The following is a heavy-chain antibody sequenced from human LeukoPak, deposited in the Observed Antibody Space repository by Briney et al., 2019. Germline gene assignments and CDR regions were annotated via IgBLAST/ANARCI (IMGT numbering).Heavy chain of an antibody. CDR1: GFTVSSNY. Sequence: PGVSLRLSCAASGFTVSSNYMSWVRQAPGKGLEWVSVIYSGGSTYYADSVKGRFTISRDNSKNTLYLQMNSLRAEDTAVYYCARVGAGSQPHRDLDAFDIWGQGTMVTVSS. V-gene: IGHV3-53*05. D-gene: IGHD3-10*01. CDR3: ARVGAGSQPHRDLDAFDI. J-gene: IGHJ3*02. CDR2: IYSGGST.